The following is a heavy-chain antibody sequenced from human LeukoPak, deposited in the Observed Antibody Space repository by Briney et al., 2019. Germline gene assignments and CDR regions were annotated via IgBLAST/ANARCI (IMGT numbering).Heavy chain of an antibody. V-gene: IGHV3-30-3*01. CDR2: ISYDGSNK. J-gene: IGHJ4*02. D-gene: IGHD3-22*01. CDR1: GFTLSSYA. Sequence: GRSLRLSCAASGFTLSSYAMHWVRQAPGKGLEWVAVISYDGSNKYYADSVKGRFTISRDDSKNTLYLQMNSLRAEDTAVYYCARDTGREDYYDSGGYDYWGLGTLVTVSS. CDR3: ARDTGREDYYDSGGYDY.